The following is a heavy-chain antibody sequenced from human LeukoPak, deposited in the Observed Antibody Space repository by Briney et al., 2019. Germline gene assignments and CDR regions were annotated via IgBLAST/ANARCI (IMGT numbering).Heavy chain of an antibody. CDR2: IWNDGSDE. D-gene: IGHD1-26*01. V-gene: IGHV3-33*01. J-gene: IGHJ3*02. CDR1: GFTFSKYA. CDR3: AFEIGRSQGAFDI. Sequence: GGSLRLSRAASGFTFSKYAMHWVRQTPGKGLEWVAAIWNDGSDENYADSVKGRFTISSDMYLQMNSLRVEDTAVYYCAFEIGRSQGAFDIWGQGTMITVSS.